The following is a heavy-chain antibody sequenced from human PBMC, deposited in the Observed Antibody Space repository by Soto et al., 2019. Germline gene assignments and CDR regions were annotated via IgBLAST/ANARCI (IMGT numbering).Heavy chain of an antibody. CDR2: IKSKTDGGTT. J-gene: IGHJ4*02. Sequence: GGSLRLSCAASGFTFSNAWMSWVRQAPGKGLEWVGRIKSKTDGGTTDYAAPVKGRFTISRDDSKNTLYLQMNRLKTEDTALYYCTTPEYYYGSGSYYNFDYWGQGSLVTVSS. CDR1: GFTFSNAW. D-gene: IGHD3-10*01. V-gene: IGHV3-15*01. CDR3: TTPEYYYGSGSYYNFDY.